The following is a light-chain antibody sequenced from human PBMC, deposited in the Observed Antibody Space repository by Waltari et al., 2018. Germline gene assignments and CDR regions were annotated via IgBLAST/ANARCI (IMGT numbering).Light chain of an antibody. V-gene: IGLV2-23*02. J-gene: IGLJ1*01. Sequence: QSALTQPASVSGTPGQSITISCSGTTSDAGSYDLVSWYQQHPGEAPKLLICEVFKRPPDTSSRFSGAKSGSTASLTISGLQPEDEADYYCCSYAGRGTYVFGSGTKVTVL. CDR1: TSDAGSYDL. CDR3: CSYAGRGTYV. CDR2: EVF.